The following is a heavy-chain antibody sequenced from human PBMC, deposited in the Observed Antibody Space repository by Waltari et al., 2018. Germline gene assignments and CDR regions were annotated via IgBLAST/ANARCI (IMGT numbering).Heavy chain of an antibody. CDR2: ISTTSTYT. Sequence: EEQLVESGGGLVKPGGSLGLSCAASGFTFSNYSMNWVRQAPGKGLEWVSSISTTSTYTHYADSVKGRFTISRDNAKNSLFLQMNSLTTEDTAVYYCATGGWGFYFDYWGQGTLLTVSS. J-gene: IGHJ4*02. CDR1: GFTFSNYS. V-gene: IGHV3-21*01. D-gene: IGHD7-27*01. CDR3: ATGGWGFYFDY.